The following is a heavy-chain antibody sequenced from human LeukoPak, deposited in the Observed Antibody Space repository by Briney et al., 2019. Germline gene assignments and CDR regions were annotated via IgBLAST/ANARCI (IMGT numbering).Heavy chain of an antibody. D-gene: IGHD2-21*02. J-gene: IGHJ3*02. CDR3: RRGVVVTAHDAFDI. CDR2: IKSKTDGGTT. Sequence: PGGSLRLSCAASGFTFSNAWMSWVRQAPGKGLEWVGRIKSKTDGGTTDYAAPVKGRFTISRDDSKNTLYLQMNSLKTEGTAVYYCRRGVVVTAHDAFDIWGQGTMVTVSS. V-gene: IGHV3-15*01. CDR1: GFTFSNAW.